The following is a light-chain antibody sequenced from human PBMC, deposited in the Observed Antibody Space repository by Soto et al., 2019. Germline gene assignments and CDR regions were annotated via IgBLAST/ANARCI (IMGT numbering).Light chain of an antibody. CDR1: QIVGDY. V-gene: IGKV3-11*01. CDR2: DAS. Sequence: EIVLTQSPATLSLSPGETATLSCRTSQIVGDYLAWYQQKPGQAPRVLIYDASNRAPGIPARFSGSGYGTDFTLTITSLEPEDFAVYYCQQRRDWPRVTFGGGTKVEIK. J-gene: IGKJ4*01. CDR3: QQRRDWPRVT.